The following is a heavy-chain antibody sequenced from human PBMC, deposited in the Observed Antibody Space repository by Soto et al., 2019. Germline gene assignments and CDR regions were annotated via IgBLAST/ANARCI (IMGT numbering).Heavy chain of an antibody. CDR1: GGSISSSSYY. Sequence: QLQLQESGPGLVKPSETLSLTCTVSGGSISSSSYYWGWIRQPPGKGLEWIGSIYYSGSTYYNPSLKSRVTISVDTSKNQFSLKLSSVTAADTAVYYCARHRVVPAANDYWGQGTLVTVSS. J-gene: IGHJ4*02. CDR2: IYYSGST. D-gene: IGHD2-2*01. CDR3: ARHRVVPAANDY. V-gene: IGHV4-39*01.